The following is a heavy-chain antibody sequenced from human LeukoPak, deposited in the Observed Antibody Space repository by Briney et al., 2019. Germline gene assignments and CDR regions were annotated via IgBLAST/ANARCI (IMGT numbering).Heavy chain of an antibody. J-gene: IGHJ6*03. D-gene: IGHD3-10*01. CDR3: GYYYGSGSQYDYYYYYMDV. Sequence: GASVKVSCKASGGTFSSYAISWVRQAPGQGLEWMGGIIPIFGTANYAQKFQGRVTITTDDSTSTAYMELSSLRSEDTAVYYCGYYYGSGSQYDYYYYYMDVWGKGTTVTVSS. CDR2: IIPIFGTA. V-gene: IGHV1-69*05. CDR1: GGTFSSYA.